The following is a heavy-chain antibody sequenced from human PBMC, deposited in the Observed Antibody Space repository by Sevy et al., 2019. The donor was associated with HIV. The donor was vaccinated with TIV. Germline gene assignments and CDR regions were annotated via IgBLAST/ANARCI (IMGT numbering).Heavy chain of an antibody. J-gene: IGHJ4*02. CDR1: GFTFSSYG. CDR2: IWYDGGNK. D-gene: IGHD3-10*01. V-gene: IGHV3-33*01. Sequence: GESLKISCAASGFTFSSYGMHWVRQAPGKGLEWVALIWYDGGNKYYADSVKGRFTISRDNSKNTMYLQMNSLRAEDRLVYSWARGANSLGSGVHPTFTYWAKGPLVPSPQ. CDR3: ARGANSLGSGVHPTFTY.